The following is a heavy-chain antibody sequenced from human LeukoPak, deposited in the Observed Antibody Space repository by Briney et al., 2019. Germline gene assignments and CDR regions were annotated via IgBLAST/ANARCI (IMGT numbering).Heavy chain of an antibody. D-gene: IGHD6-13*01. Sequence: SETLSLTCTVSGGSISSYYWSWIRQPPGKGLEWIGYIYYSGSTNYNPSLKSRVTISVDTSKNQFSLKLSSVTAADTAVYYCARGGDSSSWHSDYWGQGTLVTVSS. V-gene: IGHV4-59*01. CDR2: IYYSGST. CDR3: ARGGDSSSWHSDY. CDR1: GGSISSYY. J-gene: IGHJ4*02.